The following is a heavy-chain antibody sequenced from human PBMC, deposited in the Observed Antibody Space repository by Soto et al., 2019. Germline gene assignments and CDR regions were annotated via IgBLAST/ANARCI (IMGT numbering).Heavy chain of an antibody. CDR2: IIPIFGTA. D-gene: IGHD5-12*01. CDR1: GGTFRTFV. V-gene: IGHV1-69*01. Sequence: QVQLVQSGAEVKKPGSSVRVSCKASGGTFRTFVINWVRQAPGQGLEWMGGIIPIFGTANYAQKFRGRVTISADEATSTAYMDLSNLESDDTALYYCAGQVGWGYIGASQHAFDLWGQGTPVTVSS. CDR3: AGQVGWGYIGASQHAFDL. J-gene: IGHJ3*01.